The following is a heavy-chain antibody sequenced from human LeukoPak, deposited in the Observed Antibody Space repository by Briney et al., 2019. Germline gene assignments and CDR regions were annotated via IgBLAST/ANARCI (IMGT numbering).Heavy chain of an antibody. Sequence: SETLSLTCTVSGGSISNYFWNWIRQPPGKGLESIGYIYYSGSSNYNPSLKSRVTISLDTSKNQFSLRLSSVTAADTAVYYCAKDQFAFRGVSEYWGQGTLVTVSS. J-gene: IGHJ4*02. CDR2: IYYSGSS. V-gene: IGHV4-59*01. CDR1: GGSISNYF. CDR3: AKDQFAFRGVSEY. D-gene: IGHD3-10*01.